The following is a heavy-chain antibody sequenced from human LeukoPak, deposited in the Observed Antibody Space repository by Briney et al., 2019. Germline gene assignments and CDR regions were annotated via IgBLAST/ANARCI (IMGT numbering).Heavy chain of an antibody. CDR3: AKLVGLYSSVWARSYFDY. CDR1: GFTFSSYG. D-gene: IGHD6-19*01. CDR2: ISGSGGST. J-gene: IGHJ4*02. Sequence: PGGSLRLSCAASGFTFSSYGMSWVRQAPGKGLEWVSAISGSGGSTHYADSVKGRFTISRDNSKNTLYLQMNSLRAEDTAVYYCAKLVGLYSSVWARSYFDYWGQGTLVTVSS. V-gene: IGHV3-23*01.